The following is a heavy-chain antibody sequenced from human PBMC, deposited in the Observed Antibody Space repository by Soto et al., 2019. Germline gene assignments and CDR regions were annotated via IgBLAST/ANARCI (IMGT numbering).Heavy chain of an antibody. J-gene: IGHJ5*02. CDR2: INHSGST. Sequence: SETLSLTCAVYGGSFSGYYWSWIRQPPGKGLEWIGEINHSGSTNYNPSLKSRVTISVDTSKNQFSLKLSSVTAADTAVYYCARDVYYYDSSGRYNWFDPWGQGTLVTV. CDR1: GGSFSGYY. V-gene: IGHV4-34*01. CDR3: ARDVYYYDSSGRYNWFDP. D-gene: IGHD3-22*01.